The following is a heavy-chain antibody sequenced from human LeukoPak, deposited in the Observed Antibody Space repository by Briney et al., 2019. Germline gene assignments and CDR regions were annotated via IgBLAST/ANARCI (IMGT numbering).Heavy chain of an antibody. D-gene: IGHD1-26*01. V-gene: IGHV3-15*01. J-gene: IGHJ4*02. CDR1: GFMFSGYA. Sequence: PGGSLRLSCSASGFMFSGYAMHWVRQAPGKGLEWVGRIMSKKDGESEHYGEPVKGRFTIARDDSKNTLYLQMSSLKTEDTAVYYCARGAPGGNYLDYWGQGTLVTVSS. CDR2: IMSKKDGESE. CDR3: ARGAPGGNYLDY.